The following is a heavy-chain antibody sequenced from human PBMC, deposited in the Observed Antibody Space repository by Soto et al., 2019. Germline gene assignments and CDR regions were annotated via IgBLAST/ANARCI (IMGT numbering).Heavy chain of an antibody. J-gene: IGHJ4*02. D-gene: IGHD2-2*01. Sequence: SPTLSLTCAISGESVSSNSAAWTWIRQSPSRGLEWLGRTYYRSKWYNDYAVSVKSRITINPDTSKNQFSLQLNSVTPEDTAVYYCAREQESPFLPAAPGPFDYWGQGTLVTVSS. V-gene: IGHV6-1*01. CDR1: GESVSSNSAA. CDR2: TYYRSKWYN. CDR3: AREQESPFLPAAPGPFDY.